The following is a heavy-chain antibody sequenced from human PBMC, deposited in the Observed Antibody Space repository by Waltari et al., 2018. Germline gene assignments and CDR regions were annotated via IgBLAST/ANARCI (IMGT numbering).Heavy chain of an antibody. CDR2: ISSSSSYI. D-gene: IGHD6-25*01. Sequence: EVQLVESGGGLVKPGGSLRLSCAASGFTFSSYSINWGRQAPGKGLEWVSSISSSSSYIYYADSVKGRFTISRDNAKNSLYLQMNSLRAEDTAVYYCARERHDAFDIWGQGTMVTVSS. V-gene: IGHV3-21*01. CDR1: GFTFSSYS. J-gene: IGHJ3*02. CDR3: ARERHDAFDI.